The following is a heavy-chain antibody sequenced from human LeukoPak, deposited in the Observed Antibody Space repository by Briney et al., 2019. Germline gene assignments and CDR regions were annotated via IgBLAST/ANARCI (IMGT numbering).Heavy chain of an antibody. D-gene: IGHD2-2*01. J-gene: IGHJ4*02. CDR3: ARGLGYCTSTTCLLPFDY. V-gene: IGHV3-53*01. CDR1: GFTVSTYY. CDR2: IYSGGST. Sequence: GGSLRLSCAASGFTVSTYYITWVRQAPGKGLECVSVIYSGGSTYYADSVKGRFTVSRDNSKNTLYLQMNSLRAEDTAMYYCARGLGYCTSTTCLLPFDYWGQGTLVTVSS.